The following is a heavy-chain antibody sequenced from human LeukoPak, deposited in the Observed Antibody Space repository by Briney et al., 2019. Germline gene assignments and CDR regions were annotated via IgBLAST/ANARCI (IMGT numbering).Heavy chain of an antibody. V-gene: IGHV1-24*01. CDR3: ATGIMIPAGFDY. Sequence: ASVKVSCKISGDTLSQLTIHWVRQAPGEGLEKMGRFDPEYGEKVFAQTFQGRVTMTGDTSINTAYMELSSLRSEDTAAYYCATGIMIPAGFDYWGQGTLVTVSS. CDR2: FDPEYGEK. J-gene: IGHJ4*02. CDR1: GDTLSQLT. D-gene: IGHD3-16*01.